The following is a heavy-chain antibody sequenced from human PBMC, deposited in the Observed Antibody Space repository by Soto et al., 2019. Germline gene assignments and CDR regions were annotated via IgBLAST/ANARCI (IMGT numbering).Heavy chain of an antibody. CDR2: IYYSGST. CDR1: GGSISSSSYY. V-gene: IGHV4-39*01. J-gene: IGHJ6*02. Sequence: QLQLQESGPGLVKPSETLSLTCTVSGGSISSSSYYWGWIRQPPGKGLEWIGSIYYSGSTYYNPSLKSRVTISVDTSKNQFSLKLSSVTAADTAVYYCARQAGSYCSGGSCYADYYYYGMDVWGHGTTVTVSS. CDR3: ARQAGSYCSGGSCYADYYYYGMDV. D-gene: IGHD2-15*01.